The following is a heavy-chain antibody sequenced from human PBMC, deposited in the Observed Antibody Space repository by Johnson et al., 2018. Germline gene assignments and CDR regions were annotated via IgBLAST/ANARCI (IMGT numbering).Heavy chain of an antibody. CDR3: ATETDGFDS. CDR2: ILYDGGNK. Sequence: QVQLVQSGGGLAQPGGSLRLSCAASGFIFSNYAMHWVRQAPGKGLEWVAVILYDGGNKYYADSVKGRFTISRDNSKNTLYLQMNSLKAEDTAVYSCATETDGFDSWGQGTLVTVSS. V-gene: IGHV3-30*03. J-gene: IGHJ3*02. CDR1: GFIFSNYA.